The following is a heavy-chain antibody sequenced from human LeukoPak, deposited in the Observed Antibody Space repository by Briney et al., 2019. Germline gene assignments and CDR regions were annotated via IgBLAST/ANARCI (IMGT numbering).Heavy chain of an antibody. Sequence: PGRSLRLSCAASGFTFSSYGMHWVRQAPGKGLEWVAVISYDGSNKYYADSVKGRFTISRDNSKNTLYLQMNSLRAEDTAVYYCAKRSSYYDFWSGPYGMDVWGQGTRSPSP. CDR2: ISYDGSNK. V-gene: IGHV3-30*18. J-gene: IGHJ6*02. D-gene: IGHD3-3*01. CDR3: AKRSSYYDFWSGPYGMDV. CDR1: GFTFSSYG.